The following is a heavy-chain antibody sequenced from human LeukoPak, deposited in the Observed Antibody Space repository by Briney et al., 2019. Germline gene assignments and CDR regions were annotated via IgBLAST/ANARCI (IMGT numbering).Heavy chain of an antibody. CDR2: ICWNSGCK. D-gene: IGHD3-10*01. V-gene: IGHV3-9*01. CDR1: GFTFDDHA. J-gene: IGHJ6*02. CDR3: VKDMGFVELGAGLDV. Sequence: GGSLRLSCEASGFTFDDHAMHWVRQAPGKGLEWVSGICWNSGCKGYADSVKGRFTISRDNAKNFVFLQMNSLRAEDTALYYCVKDMGFVELGAGLDVWGRGTTVTVSS.